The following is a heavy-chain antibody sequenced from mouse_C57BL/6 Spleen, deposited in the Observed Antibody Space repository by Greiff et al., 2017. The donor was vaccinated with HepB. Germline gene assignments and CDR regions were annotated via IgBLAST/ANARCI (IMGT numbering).Heavy chain of an antibody. CDR1: GFNIKDDY. CDR2: IDPENGDT. CDR3: TLIYYDYDLFAY. Sequence: VQLKESGAELVRPGASVKLSCTASGFNIKDDYMHWVKQRPEQGLEWIGWIDPENGDTEYASKFQGKATITADTSSNTAYLQLSSLTSEDTAVYYCTLIYYDYDLFAYWGQGTLVTVSA. V-gene: IGHV14-4*01. D-gene: IGHD2-4*01. J-gene: IGHJ3*01.